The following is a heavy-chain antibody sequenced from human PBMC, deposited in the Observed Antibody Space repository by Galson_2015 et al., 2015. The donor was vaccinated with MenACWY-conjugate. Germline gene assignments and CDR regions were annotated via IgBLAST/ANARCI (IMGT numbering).Heavy chain of an antibody. D-gene: IGHD2-2*02. CDR1: GGSISSSSYY. J-gene: IGHJ4*02. CDR3: ARERYCSSTSCYRFDY. CDR2: IYYSGST. V-gene: IGHV4-39*07. Sequence: SETLSPTCTVSGGSISSSSYYWGWIRQPPGKGLEWIGSIYYSGSTYYNPSLKSRVTISADTSKNQFSLKLTSVTAADTAVYYCARERYCSSTSCYRFDYWGQGTLVTVSS.